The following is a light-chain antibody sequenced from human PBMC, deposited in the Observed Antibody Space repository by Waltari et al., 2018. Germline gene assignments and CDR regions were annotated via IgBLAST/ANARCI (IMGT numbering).Light chain of an antibody. J-gene: IGLJ1*01. V-gene: IGLV2-8*01. CDR1: SNDVGGYNY. CDR3: SSYAGSNSHV. CDR2: EVS. Sequence: QSALTQPPSASGSPGQSVTMSCTGTSNDVGGYNYVSWYPQHPGTVPKLIIYEVSERPSGVPHRFSGSKSGNTASLTVSGLQAEDEADYYCSSYAGSNSHVFGTGTRVTVL.